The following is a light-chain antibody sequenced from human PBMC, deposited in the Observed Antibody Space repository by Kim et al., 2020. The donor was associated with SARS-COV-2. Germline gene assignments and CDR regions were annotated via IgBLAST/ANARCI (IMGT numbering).Light chain of an antibody. Sequence: SSELTQDPAVSVALGQTVRITCQGDSLRTYYATWYQQKPAQAPIVVIYGKNNRPSGIPDRFSGSSSGNTASLTITGTPAGDEADYYCTSRDSNDNVVFGG. J-gene: IGLJ2*01. CDR2: GKN. V-gene: IGLV3-19*01. CDR3: TSRDSNDNVV. CDR1: SLRTYY.